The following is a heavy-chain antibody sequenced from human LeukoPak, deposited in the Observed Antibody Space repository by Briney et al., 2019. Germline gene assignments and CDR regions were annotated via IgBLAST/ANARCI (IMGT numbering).Heavy chain of an antibody. CDR3: ARWAILTGYSAYFYYGMDV. D-gene: IGHD3-9*01. CDR2: INHSGST. Sequence: SETLSLTCAVYGDSFSGYYWSWIRQPPGEGLEWIGEINHSGSTNYNPSLKSRVTISVDTSNNRFSLKVNSVTAADTAVYYCARWAILTGYSAYFYYGMDVWGQGTTVTVSS. J-gene: IGHJ6*02. CDR1: GDSFSGYY. V-gene: IGHV4-34*01.